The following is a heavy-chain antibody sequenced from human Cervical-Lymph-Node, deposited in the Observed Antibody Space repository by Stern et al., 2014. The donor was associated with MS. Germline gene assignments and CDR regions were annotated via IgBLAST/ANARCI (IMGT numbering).Heavy chain of an antibody. CDR1: GFTFSSYG. V-gene: IGHV3-33*01. CDR2: AWYDGSTA. Sequence: VQLVESGGGVVQPGTSLRLSCAASGFTFSSYGMNWVRQAPGKGLEWVALAWYDGSTAYYSNSVKGRFTISRDNSKNTLFLQMNSLTAEDTAVYYCARGHIPYAYKYLFDYWGQGTLVTVSS. CDR3: ARGHIPYAYKYLFDY. D-gene: IGHD5-24*01. J-gene: IGHJ4*02.